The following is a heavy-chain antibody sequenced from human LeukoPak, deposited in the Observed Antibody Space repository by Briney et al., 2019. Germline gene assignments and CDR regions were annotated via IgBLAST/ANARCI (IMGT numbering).Heavy chain of an antibody. D-gene: IGHD5-18*01. CDR3: AGVGDTTMVHLLHY. CDR1: GFTFSSYG. CDR2: IWYDGSNK. Sequence: GGSLRLSCAASGFTFSSYGMPWVRQAPGKGLEWVAVIWYDGSNKYYADSVKGRFTISRDNAKNSLYLQMNSLRGEDTAVYYCAGVGDTTMVHLLHYWGQGTLVTVSS. J-gene: IGHJ4*02. V-gene: IGHV3-33*03.